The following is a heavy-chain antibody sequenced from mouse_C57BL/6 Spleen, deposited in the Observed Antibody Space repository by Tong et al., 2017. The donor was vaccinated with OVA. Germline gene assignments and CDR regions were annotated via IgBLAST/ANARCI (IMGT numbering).Heavy chain of an antibody. CDR2: IYPGGGYT. D-gene: IGHD2-2*01. CDR3: ARPTMVTTYFDV. J-gene: IGHJ1*03. Sequence: VQLQESGAELVKPGASVKLSCKATGYTFTGYWIEWVKQRPGHGLEWIGDIYPGGGYTNYNEKFKGKATLTADKSSSTADMQFSSLTSEDSAIYYCARPTMVTTYFDVWGTGTTVTVSS. CDR1: GYTFTGYW. V-gene: IGHV1-63*01.